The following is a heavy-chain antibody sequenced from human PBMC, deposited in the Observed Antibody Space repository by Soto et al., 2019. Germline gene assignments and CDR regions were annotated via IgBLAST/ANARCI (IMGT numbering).Heavy chain of an antibody. CDR1: GFTFSSYW. D-gene: IGHD2-15*01. CDR3: ARFPCSGGSCYRYYYYYGMDV. V-gene: IGHV3-7*01. Sequence: PGGSLTLSCAASGFTFSSYWTSWVRQAPGKGLEWVANIKQDGSEKYYVDSVKGRFTISRDNAKNSLYLQMNGLRAEDTAVYYRARFPCSGGSCYRYYYYYGMDVWGQGATVTVSS. CDR2: IKQDGSEK. J-gene: IGHJ6*02.